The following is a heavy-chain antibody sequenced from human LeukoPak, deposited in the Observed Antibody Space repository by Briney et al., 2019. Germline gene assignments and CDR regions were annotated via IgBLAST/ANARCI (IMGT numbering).Heavy chain of an antibody. CDR3: ARGEWLQGYFDY. V-gene: IGHV1-69*13. CDR2: IIPIFGTA. J-gene: IGHJ4*02. CDR1: GGTFSSYA. D-gene: IGHD5-24*01. Sequence: GASVKVSCKASGGTFSSYAISWVRQAPGQGLEWMGGIIPIFGTANYAQKFQGRVTTTADESTSTAYMELSSLRSEDTAVYYCARGEWLQGYFDYWGQGTLVTVSS.